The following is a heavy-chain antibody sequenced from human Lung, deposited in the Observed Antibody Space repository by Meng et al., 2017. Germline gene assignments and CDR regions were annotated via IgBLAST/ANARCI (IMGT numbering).Heavy chain of an antibody. CDR1: GFSFSSYA. CDR2: LSGGGFTT. J-gene: IGHJ4*02. CDR3: AKYSYGLGDYLDY. Sequence: VGAGGVLVRPGGSRSPPCAASGFSFSSYAMSWVRHAPGKGLEWVSALSGGGFTTYYADSVKGRFAISRHNSKNTLYLQMNSLRAEDTALYYCAKYSYGLGDYLDYWGQGALVTVSS. V-gene: IGHV3-23*04. D-gene: IGHD3-10*01.